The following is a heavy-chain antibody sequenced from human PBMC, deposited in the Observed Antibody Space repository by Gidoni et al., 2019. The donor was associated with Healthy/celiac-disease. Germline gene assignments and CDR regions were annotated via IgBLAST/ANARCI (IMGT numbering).Heavy chain of an antibody. V-gene: IGHV3-30*18. CDR3: AKDQDVDFWSVGYGMDV. Sequence: GMHWVRQAPGKGLEWVAVISYDGSNKYYADSVKGRFTISRDNSKNTLYLQMNSLRAEDTAVYYCAKDQDVDFWSVGYGMDVWGQGTTVTVSS. J-gene: IGHJ6*02. CDR2: ISYDGSNK. CDR1: G. D-gene: IGHD3-3*01.